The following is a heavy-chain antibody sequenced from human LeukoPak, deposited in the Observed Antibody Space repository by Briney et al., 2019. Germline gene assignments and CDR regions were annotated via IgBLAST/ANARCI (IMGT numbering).Heavy chain of an antibody. CDR3: ARAYGSGSYYKSRGDYYYGMDV. Sequence: SETLSLTCTVSGGSISSYYWSWIRQPPGKGLEWIGYIYYSGSTNYNPSLKSRVTISVDTSKNQFSLKLSSVTAADTAVYYCARAYGSGSYYKSRGDYYYGMDVWGQGTTVTVSS. D-gene: IGHD3-10*01. CDR1: GGSISSYY. V-gene: IGHV4-59*01. J-gene: IGHJ6*02. CDR2: IYYSGST.